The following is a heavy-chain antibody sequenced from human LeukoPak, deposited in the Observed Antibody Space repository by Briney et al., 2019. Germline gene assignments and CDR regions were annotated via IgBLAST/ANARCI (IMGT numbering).Heavy chain of an antibody. CDR3: AKATSGEYYYDSSGYYYAD. V-gene: IGHV3-9*01. J-gene: IGHJ4*02. CDR2: IGWNSGSI. CDR1: GFTFDDYA. D-gene: IGHD3-22*01. Sequence: GGSLRLSCAASGFTFDDYAMHWVRQAPGKGLEWVSGIGWNSGSIGYADSVKGRFTISRDNAKNSLYLQMNSLRAEDTALYYCAKATSGEYYYDSSGYYYADWGQGTLVTVSS.